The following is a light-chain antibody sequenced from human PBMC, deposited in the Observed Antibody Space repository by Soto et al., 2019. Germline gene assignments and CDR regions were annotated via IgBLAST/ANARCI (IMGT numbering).Light chain of an antibody. J-gene: IGLJ2*01. CDR3: SSYTDFDTVI. V-gene: IGLV2-14*03. CDR1: TKDVGGYNS. CDR2: DVS. Sequence: QSVLTQPASVSGSPGQSITISCTGTTKDVGGYNSVSWYQQFPGEAPKLMLYDVSSRPSGISTRFSGSKSGNTASLTISGLQPADEADYYCSSYTDFDTVIFGGGTKLTVL.